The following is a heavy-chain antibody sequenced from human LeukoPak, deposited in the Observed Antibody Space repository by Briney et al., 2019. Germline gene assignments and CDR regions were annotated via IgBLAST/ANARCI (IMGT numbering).Heavy chain of an antibody. D-gene: IGHD3-3*01. CDR3: ARGETMFDP. V-gene: IGHV4-34*01. Sequence: SETLSLTCAVYGGSFSGYYWSWIRQPPGKGLEWIGEINHSGSTNYNPPLKSRVTISVGTSKNQFSLKLSSVTAADTAVYYCARGETMFDPWGQGTLVTVSS. J-gene: IGHJ5*02. CDR1: GGSFSGYY. CDR2: INHSGST.